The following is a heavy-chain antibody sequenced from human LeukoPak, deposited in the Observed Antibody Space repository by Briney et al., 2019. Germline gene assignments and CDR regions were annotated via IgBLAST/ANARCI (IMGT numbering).Heavy chain of an antibody. CDR3: ARRRRIGAAGGDGMDV. V-gene: IGHV4-4*09. CDR1: GGSMSNYY. Sequence: SETLSLTCTVSGGSMSNYYWTWIRQPPGQGLEWIGYTYNSGRTNYNPSLKSRVTISADTSKNQFSLKLDSVTAADTANYYCARRRRIGAAGGDGMDVWGQGATVTVSS. J-gene: IGHJ6*02. CDR2: TYNSGRT. D-gene: IGHD6-13*01.